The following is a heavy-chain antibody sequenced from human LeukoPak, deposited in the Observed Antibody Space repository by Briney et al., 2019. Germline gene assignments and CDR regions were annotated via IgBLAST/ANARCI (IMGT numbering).Heavy chain of an antibody. Sequence: SETLSLTCAVYGGSFSGYYWSWIRQPPGKGLEWIGEINHSGSTNYNPSLKSRVTISVDTSKNQFSLKLSSVTAADTAVYYCARGVGYYDRLDYWGQGTLVTVS. CDR3: ARGVGYYDRLDY. V-gene: IGHV4-34*01. J-gene: IGHJ4*02. CDR2: INHSGST. CDR1: GGSFSGYY. D-gene: IGHD3-22*01.